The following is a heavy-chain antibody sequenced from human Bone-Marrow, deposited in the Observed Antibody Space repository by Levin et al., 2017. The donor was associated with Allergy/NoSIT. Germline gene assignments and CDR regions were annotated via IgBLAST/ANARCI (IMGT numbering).Heavy chain of an antibody. V-gene: IGHV3-48*02. J-gene: IGHJ6*02. D-gene: IGHD2-2*01. CDR3: ARDRDIVVVPAAIYYYGMDV. CDR1: GFTFSSYS. Sequence: GESLKISCAASGFTFSSYSMNWVRQAPGKGLEWVSYISSSSSTIYYADSVKGRFTISRDNAKNSLYLQMNSLRDEDTAVYYCARDRDIVVVPAAIYYYGMDVWGQGTTVTVSS. CDR2: ISSSSSTI.